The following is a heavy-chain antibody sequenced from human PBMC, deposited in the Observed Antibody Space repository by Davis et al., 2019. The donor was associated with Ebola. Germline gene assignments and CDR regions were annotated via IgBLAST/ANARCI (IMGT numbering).Heavy chain of an antibody. Sequence: GGSLRLSCAASGFTFSDYYMSWIRQAPGKGLEWVSYISSSGSTIYYADSVKGRFTISRDNAKNSLYLQMNSLRDEDTAVYYCARAGKRIYYYYGMDVWGQGTTVTVSS. CDR1: GFTFSDYY. V-gene: IGHV3-11*04. CDR2: ISSSGSTI. CDR3: ARAGKRIYYYYGMDV. D-gene: IGHD6-25*01. J-gene: IGHJ6*02.